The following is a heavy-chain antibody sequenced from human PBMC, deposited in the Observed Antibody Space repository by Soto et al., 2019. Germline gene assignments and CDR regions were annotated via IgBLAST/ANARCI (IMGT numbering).Heavy chain of an antibody. J-gene: IGHJ6*02. CDR3: ARGAFCGADCYPMDV. D-gene: IGHD2-21*02. CDR2: IRSSGDTI. CDR1: GFTFSTYN. Sequence: EVQLVESGGGLVLPGGSLRLSCAASGFTFSTYNMNWVRQAPGRGLEWVSYIRSSGDTIYYADSVKGRFTTSRDNARNSLYLQLNSLRDEDTAVYYCARGAFCGADCYPMDVWGQGTTVTVSS. V-gene: IGHV3-48*02.